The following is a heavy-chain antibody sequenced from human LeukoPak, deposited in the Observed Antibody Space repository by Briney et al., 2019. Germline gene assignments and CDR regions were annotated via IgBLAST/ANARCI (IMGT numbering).Heavy chain of an antibody. CDR3: AKTIPYWYFDL. CDR1: GFTFSTYD. V-gene: IGHV3-23*01. D-gene: IGHD5-24*01. J-gene: IGHJ2*01. CDR2: IGGDGGTT. Sequence: GGPLRLSCAASGFTFSTYDMSWVRQAPTKGLEWVSAIGGDGGTTYADSVKGRFTISRDNSKNTLYLQMNSLRAEDTAIYYCAKTIPYWYFDLWGHGTLVTVSS.